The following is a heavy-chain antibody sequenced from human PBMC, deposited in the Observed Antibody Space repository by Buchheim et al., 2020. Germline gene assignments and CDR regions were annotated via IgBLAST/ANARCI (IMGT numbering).Heavy chain of an antibody. Sequence: QLQLQESGPGLVKPSETLSLTCTVSGGSISSSSYYWGWIRQPPGKGLEWIGSIYYSGSTYYNPSLKTRVTISADTSKNQFSLLVTSVTAADTAMYYCARHAVAARSIDYWGQGIL. CDR1: GGSISSSSYY. J-gene: IGHJ4*02. CDR3: ARHAVAARSIDY. V-gene: IGHV4-39*01. D-gene: IGHD6-25*01. CDR2: IYYSGST.